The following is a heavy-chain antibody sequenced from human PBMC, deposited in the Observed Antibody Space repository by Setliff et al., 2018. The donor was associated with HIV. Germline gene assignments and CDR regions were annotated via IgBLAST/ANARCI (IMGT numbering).Heavy chain of an antibody. J-gene: IGHJ3*02. D-gene: IGHD6-13*01. Sequence: SVKVSCKASGGTFSSYAISWVRQAPGQGLEWMGGIIPILGIANYAQKFQGRVTITADKSTSTAYMELSSLRSEDTAVYYCARPRGSSPWDAFDIWGQGTMVTVS. CDR3: ARPRGSSPWDAFDI. CDR2: IIPILGIA. V-gene: IGHV1-69*10. CDR1: GGTFSSYA.